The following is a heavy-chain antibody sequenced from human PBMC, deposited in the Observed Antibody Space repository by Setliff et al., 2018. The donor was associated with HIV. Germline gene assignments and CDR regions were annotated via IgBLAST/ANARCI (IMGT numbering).Heavy chain of an antibody. J-gene: IGHJ6*03. CDR1: GYTFTSFA. CDR3: ARDHTPPPNYDFWSGQLDLRNIFYYMDV. Sequence: ASVKVSCKASGYTFTSFAMNWVRQAPGQGLEWMGWIDTNTGDPTYAQDFTGRFVFSLDTSVSTAYLQISSLKAEDTAVYFCARDHTPPPNYDFWSGQLDLRNIFYYMDVWGTGSPVTVSS. D-gene: IGHD3-3*01. CDR2: IDTNTGDP. V-gene: IGHV7-4-1*02.